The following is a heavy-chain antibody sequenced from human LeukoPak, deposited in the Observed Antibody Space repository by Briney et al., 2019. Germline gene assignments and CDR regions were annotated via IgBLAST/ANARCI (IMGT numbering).Heavy chain of an antibody. CDR1: GFTFSNYA. CDR3: AKDPGAVAGTWFDY. V-gene: IGHV3-23*01. CDR2: ISDGGGST. J-gene: IGHJ4*02. Sequence: GGSLRLSCAASGFTFSNYAMSWVRQAPGKGLEWVSSISDGGGSTYYADSVKGRFTISRDNSKNTLYLQMNSLRAEDTAVYYCAKDPGAVAGTWFDYWGQGTLVTVSS. D-gene: IGHD6-19*01.